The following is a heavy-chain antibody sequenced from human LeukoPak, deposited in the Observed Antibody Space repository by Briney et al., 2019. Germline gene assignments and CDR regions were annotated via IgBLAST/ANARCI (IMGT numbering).Heavy chain of an antibody. CDR2: IYYSGSA. Sequence: SETLSLTCSVSGGSISSYYWSWIRQPPGKGLEWIGYIYYSGSANYNPSLKSRVTISVDTSKNQFSLKLSSVTAADTAVYYCARSRISAAGTFDYWGQGTLVTVSS. CDR3: ARSRISAAGTFDY. CDR1: GGSISSYY. J-gene: IGHJ4*02. D-gene: IGHD6-13*01. V-gene: IGHV4-59*08.